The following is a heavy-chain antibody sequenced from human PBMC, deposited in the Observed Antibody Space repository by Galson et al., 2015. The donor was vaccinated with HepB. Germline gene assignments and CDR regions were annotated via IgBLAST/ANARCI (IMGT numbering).Heavy chain of an antibody. CDR1: GFTFSTYS. V-gene: IGHV3-21*01. CDR3: ARYCTSTSCLPV. CDR2: ISSSGSFI. Sequence: SLRLSCAASGFTFSTYSMNWVRQAPGKGLEWVSSISSSGSFIYYADSVKGRLTISRDNAKNSLYLQMNSLRADDTAVYYCARYCTSTSCLPVWGKGTTVTVSS. D-gene: IGHD2-2*01. J-gene: IGHJ6*04.